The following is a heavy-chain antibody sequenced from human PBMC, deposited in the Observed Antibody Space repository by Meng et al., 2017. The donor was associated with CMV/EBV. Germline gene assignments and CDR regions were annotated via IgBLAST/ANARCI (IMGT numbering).Heavy chain of an antibody. Sequence: CKASGYTFTSYGIGWVRQAPGQGLEWMGWISAYNGNTNYAQKLQGRVTMTTDTSTSTAYMELRSLRSDDTAVYYCATGRRLWSGYYPIDYWGQGTLVTVS. CDR3: ATGRRLWSGYYPIDY. J-gene: IGHJ4*02. CDR1: GYTFTSYG. V-gene: IGHV1-18*01. CDR2: ISAYNGNT. D-gene: IGHD3-3*01.